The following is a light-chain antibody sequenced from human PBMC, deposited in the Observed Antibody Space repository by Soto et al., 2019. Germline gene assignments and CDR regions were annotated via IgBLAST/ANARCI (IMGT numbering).Light chain of an antibody. CDR3: RSYTSSSTLLV. Sequence: QSVLTQPASVSGSPGQSITISCTGTSSDVGGYNYVSWYQHHPDKAPKLMIYEVNNRPSGVSNRFSGSKSGNTASLTISRLQAEDEADYYCRSYTSSSTLLVFGGGTKLTVL. J-gene: IGLJ3*02. V-gene: IGLV2-14*01. CDR1: SSDVGGYNY. CDR2: EVN.